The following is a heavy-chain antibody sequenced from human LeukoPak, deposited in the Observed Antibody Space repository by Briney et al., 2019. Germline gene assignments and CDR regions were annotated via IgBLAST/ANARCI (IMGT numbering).Heavy chain of an antibody. CDR1: GFTVSSNY. D-gene: IGHD2-2*01. V-gene: IGHV3-53*01. Sequence: GGSLRLSCTASGFTVSSNYMSWVRQAPGKGLEWVSVIYSGGATYHADSVKARFTISRDNSKNTLYLQMNSLRAEDTAVYYCARGTPAAMVGSTNFQHWGQGTLVTVSS. CDR3: ARGTPAAMVGSTNFQH. CDR2: IYSGGAT. J-gene: IGHJ1*01.